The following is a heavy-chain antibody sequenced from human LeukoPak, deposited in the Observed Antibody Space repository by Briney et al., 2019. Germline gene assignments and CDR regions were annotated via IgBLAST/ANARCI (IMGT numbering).Heavy chain of an antibody. J-gene: IGHJ4*02. D-gene: IGHD3-22*01. CDR1: GFTFSNSG. V-gene: IGHV3-30*03. CDR3: ARESGYYNYYFDY. Sequence: PGGSLRLSCAASGFTFSNSGMHWVRQAPGKGLEWVAVISFDGSNKNFADSVKGRFTVSRDNSKNTLYLQMNSLRAEDTAVYYCARESGYYNYYFDYWGQGTLATVSS. CDR2: ISFDGSNK.